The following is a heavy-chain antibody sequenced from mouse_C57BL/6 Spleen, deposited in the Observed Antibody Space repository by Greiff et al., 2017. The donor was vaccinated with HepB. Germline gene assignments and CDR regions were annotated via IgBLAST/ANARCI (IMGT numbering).Heavy chain of an antibody. CDR2: ISSGSS. Sequence: EVQGVESGGGLVKPGGSLKLSCAASGFTFSDYGMHWVRQAPEKGLEWVAYISSGSSTISRDNAKNTLFLQMTSLRSEDTAMYYCARGGRFYYFDYWGQGTTLTVSS. D-gene: IGHD1-1*01. CDR1: GFTFSDYG. V-gene: IGHV5-17*01. J-gene: IGHJ2*01. CDR3: ARGGRFYYFDY.